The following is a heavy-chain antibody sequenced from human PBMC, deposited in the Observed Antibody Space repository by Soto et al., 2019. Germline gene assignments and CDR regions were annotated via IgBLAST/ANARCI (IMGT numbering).Heavy chain of an antibody. CDR1: GYTFTSYD. V-gene: IGHV1-8*01. D-gene: IGHD6-13*01. CDR2: MNPNSGNT. Sequence: QVQLVQSGAEVKKPGASVKVSCKASGYTFTSYDINWVRQATGQGLEWMGWMNPNSGNTGYAQKLQGRVTITRNTSISTAYMELSSLRSAHTAVYYCTRDSKGSSWDAYWFDHWGQGTLVTVTS. J-gene: IGHJ5*02. CDR3: TRDSKGSSWDAYWFDH.